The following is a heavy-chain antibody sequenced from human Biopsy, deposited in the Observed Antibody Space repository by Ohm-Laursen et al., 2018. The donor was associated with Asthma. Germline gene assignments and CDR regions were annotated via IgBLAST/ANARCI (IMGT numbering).Heavy chain of an antibody. V-gene: IGHV3-23*01. J-gene: IGHJ3*02. D-gene: IGHD1-1*01. Sequence: SLRLSCTASGFTFSSYAMSWVRQAPGKGLEWVSAISGSGGSTYYADSVKGRSTISRDNSKNTLYLQMNSLRAEDTAVYYCAKESGSNYAFDIWGQGTMVTVSS. CDR3: AKESGSNYAFDI. CDR1: GFTFSSYA. CDR2: ISGSGGST.